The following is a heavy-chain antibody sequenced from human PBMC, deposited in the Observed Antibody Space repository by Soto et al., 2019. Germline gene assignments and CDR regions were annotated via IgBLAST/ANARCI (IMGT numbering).Heavy chain of an antibody. D-gene: IGHD6-6*01. CDR1: GFTFSSYG. CDR2: ISYDGSNK. V-gene: IGHV3-30*03. CDR3: ATLHTLIAARNYYYYGMDV. Sequence: GGSLRLSCAASGFTFSSYGMHWVRQAPGKGLEWVAVISYDGSNKYYADSVKGRFTISRDNSKNTLYLQMNSLRAEDTAVYYCATLHTLIAARNYYYYGMDVWGQGTTVTVSS. J-gene: IGHJ6*02.